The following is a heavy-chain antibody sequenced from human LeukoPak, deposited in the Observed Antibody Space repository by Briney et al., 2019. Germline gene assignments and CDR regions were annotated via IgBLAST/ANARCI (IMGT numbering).Heavy chain of an antibody. D-gene: IGHD2-15*01. CDR3: ARDYCSGGSCYSGIRGFVPKRSNWFDP. Sequence: SETLSLTCTVSGGSISSYYWSWIRQPPGKGLEWIGYIYYSGSTNYNPSLKSRVTISVDTSKNQFSLRLSSVTAADTAVYYCARDYCSGGSCYSGIRGFVPKRSNWFDPWGQGTLVTVSS. V-gene: IGHV4-59*01. CDR2: IYYSGST. J-gene: IGHJ5*02. CDR1: GGSISSYY.